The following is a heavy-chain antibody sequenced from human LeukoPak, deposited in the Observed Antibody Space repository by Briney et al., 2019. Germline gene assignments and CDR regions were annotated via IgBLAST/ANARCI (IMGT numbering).Heavy chain of an antibody. J-gene: IGHJ4*02. CDR3: ARRPAVAGIFDY. CDR1: GASISSYY. CDR2: IYYSGST. V-gene: IGHV4-59*08. Sequence: PSETLSLTCTVSGASISSYYWSWIRQPPGKGLEWIGYIYYSGSTNYNPSLKSRVTISVDTSKNQFSLKLSSVTAADTAVYYCARRPAVAGIFDYWGQGTLVTVSS. D-gene: IGHD6-19*01.